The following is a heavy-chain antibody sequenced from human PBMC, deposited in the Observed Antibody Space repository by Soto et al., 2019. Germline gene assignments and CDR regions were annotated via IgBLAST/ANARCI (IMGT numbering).Heavy chain of an antibody. Sequence: QVQLVQSGAEVKKPGASVKVSCKASGYTFTSYGISWVRQAPGQGLEWMGWISAYNGNTNYAQKLQGRVTMTTDTYKSTADSELGRLRSDDTAVYHCAGGGGGLRYFDWLLRLWGQGTLVTVSS. CDR1: GYTFTSYG. J-gene: IGHJ4*02. CDR3: AGGGGGLRYFDWLLRL. CDR2: ISAYNGNT. V-gene: IGHV1-18*01. D-gene: IGHD3-9*01.